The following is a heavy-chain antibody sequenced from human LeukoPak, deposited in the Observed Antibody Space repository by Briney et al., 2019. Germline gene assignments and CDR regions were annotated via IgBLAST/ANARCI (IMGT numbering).Heavy chain of an antibody. CDR1: GGTFSSYA. Sequence: VASVKVSCKASGGTFSSYAISWVRQAPGQGLEWMGGIIPIFGTANYAQKFQGRVTITADESTSTAYMELSSLRSEDTAVFYCARVGDYGDYVRDWFDPWGQVTLVTVSS. V-gene: IGHV1-69*13. D-gene: IGHD4-17*01. J-gene: IGHJ5*02. CDR2: IIPIFGTA. CDR3: ARVGDYGDYVRDWFDP.